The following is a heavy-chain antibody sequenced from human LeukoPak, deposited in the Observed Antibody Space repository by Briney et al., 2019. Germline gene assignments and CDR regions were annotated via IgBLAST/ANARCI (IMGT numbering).Heavy chain of an antibody. D-gene: IGHD3-3*01. V-gene: IGHV4-59*01. Sequence: SETLSLTCTVSSGSISSYYWSWIRQPPGKGLEWIGYIYYSGSTNYDPSLKSRVTISVDTSKNQFSLKLSSVTAADTAVYYCARVDFWSGYCLDYWGQGTLVTVSS. J-gene: IGHJ4*02. CDR2: IYYSGST. CDR3: ARVDFWSGYCLDY. CDR1: SGSISSYY.